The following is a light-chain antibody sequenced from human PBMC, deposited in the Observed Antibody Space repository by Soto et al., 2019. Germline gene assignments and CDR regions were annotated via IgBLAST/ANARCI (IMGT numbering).Light chain of an antibody. CDR1: SSDVGAYNL. V-gene: IGLV2-14*01. Sequence: QSVLTQPASVSGSPGQLITISCSGTSSDVGAYNLVSWYQQHPGRAPKLMIYAVSNRPSGVSNRFSGSKSGNTASLTISGLQAADEADYFCKSYAGSNTYVFGSGTKVTVL. J-gene: IGLJ1*01. CDR2: AVS. CDR3: KSYAGSNTYV.